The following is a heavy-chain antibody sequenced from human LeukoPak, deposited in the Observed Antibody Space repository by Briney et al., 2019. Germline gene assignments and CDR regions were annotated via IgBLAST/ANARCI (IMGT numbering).Heavy chain of an antibody. CDR3: SRDFSGTSRIDY. CDR2: ISNDAYNK. CDR1: GFTFRTYA. D-gene: IGHD1-1*01. V-gene: IGHV3-30-3*01. J-gene: IGHJ4*02. Sequence: RSLRLSCAASGFTFRTYAMHWVRQAPGKGLEWVAVISNDAYNKYYADSVKGRFTISRDNSKNTLYLEMNSLRAEDTAVYYCSRDFSGTSRIDYWGQGTLVTVSS.